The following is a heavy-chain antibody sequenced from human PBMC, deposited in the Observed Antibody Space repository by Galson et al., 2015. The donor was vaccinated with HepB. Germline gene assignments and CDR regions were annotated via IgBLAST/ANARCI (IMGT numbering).Heavy chain of an antibody. CDR1: GFTFSSYA. Sequence: SLRLSCAASGFTFSSYAMHWVRQAPGKGLEWVAVISYDGSNKYYADSVKGRFTISRDNSKNTLYPQMNSLRAEDTAVYYCARDWASYSSSWYGWFDPWGQGTLVTVSS. CDR3: ARDWASYSSSWYGWFDP. J-gene: IGHJ5*02. CDR2: ISYDGSNK. V-gene: IGHV3-30-3*01. D-gene: IGHD6-13*01.